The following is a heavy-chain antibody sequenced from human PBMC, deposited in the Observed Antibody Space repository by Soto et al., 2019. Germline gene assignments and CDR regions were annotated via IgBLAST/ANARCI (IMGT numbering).Heavy chain of an antibody. J-gene: IGHJ5*02. CDR2: ISSNGGST. D-gene: IGHD6-6*01. CDR3: ARGLKKPEYSSSGADFDP. Sequence: SGGSLRLSCAASGFTFSSYAMHWVRQAPGKGLEYVSAISSNGGSTYYANSVKGRFTTSRDNSKNTLYLQMGSLRAEDMAVYYCARGLKKPEYSSSGADFDPWGQGTLVTVSS. V-gene: IGHV3-64*01. CDR1: GFTFSSYA.